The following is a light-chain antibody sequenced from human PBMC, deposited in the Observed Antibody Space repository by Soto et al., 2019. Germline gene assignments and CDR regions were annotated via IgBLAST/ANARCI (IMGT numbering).Light chain of an antibody. CDR3: CSYAGSYV. Sequence: QSALTQPRSVSGSPGQSVTISCTGTSNNVGDYKYVSWYQQHPGEAPKVMIYDVSKRPSGVPDRFSGSKSGKTASMTTSGLQAEDEADYYCCSYAGSYVFGTGTKLTVL. V-gene: IGLV2-11*01. J-gene: IGLJ1*01. CDR1: SNNVGDYKY. CDR2: DVS.